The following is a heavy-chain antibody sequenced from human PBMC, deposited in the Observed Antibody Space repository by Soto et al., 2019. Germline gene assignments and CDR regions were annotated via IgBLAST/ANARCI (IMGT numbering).Heavy chain of an antibody. CDR2: ISHDGNTH. D-gene: IGHD2-2*01. Sequence: VQMVESGGGVVQPGKSLRLSCETSGFTFKFYGMHWVRQAPGKGLECVAVISHDGNTHYYADSVKGRFTISRDNSKNTLYLLMNSLRLDDSSTYYCAKDRGGDFPDTSCYFGADYWGQGALVTVSS. CDR1: GFTFKFYG. CDR3: AKDRGGDFPDTSCYFGADY. V-gene: IGHV3-30*18. J-gene: IGHJ4*02.